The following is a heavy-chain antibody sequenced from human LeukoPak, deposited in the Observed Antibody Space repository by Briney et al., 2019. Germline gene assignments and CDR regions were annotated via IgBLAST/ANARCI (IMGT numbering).Heavy chain of an antibody. CDR2: ISYDGSYK. D-gene: IGHD6-6*01. V-gene: IGHV3-30*18. J-gene: IGHJ6*02. Sequence: GRSLRLSCAASGFTFSSYGMHWVRQAPGKGLEWVAVISYDGSYKYYADSVKGRFTISRDNSKNTLYLQMNSLRAEDTAVYYCAKDFLARDYFYYMDVWGQGTTVTVSS. CDR3: AKDFLARDYFYYMDV. CDR1: GFTFSSYG.